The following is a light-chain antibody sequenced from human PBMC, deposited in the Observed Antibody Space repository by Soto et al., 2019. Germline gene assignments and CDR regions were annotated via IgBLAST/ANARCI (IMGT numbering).Light chain of an antibody. Sequence: DIQMTQSPSSVSASVGDRVTITCRASQGISNWLAWYQQKPGAAPKLLIYSASNLQSGVPSRFSGSGFGTDFTLTISSLQPEDFATYYCQHTKTNNLPITFGQGTKVDIK. CDR3: QHTKTNNLPIT. V-gene: IGKV1-12*01. CDR2: SAS. CDR1: QGISNW. J-gene: IGKJ1*01.